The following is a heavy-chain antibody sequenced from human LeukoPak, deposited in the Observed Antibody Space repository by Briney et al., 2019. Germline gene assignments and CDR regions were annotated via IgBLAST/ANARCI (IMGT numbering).Heavy chain of an antibody. CDR2: INSDGSST. Sequence: PGGSLRLSCAASGFTFSSYWMHWVRQAPGKGLVWVSRINSDGSSTSYADSVKGRFTISRDNAKNTLYLQMNSLRAEDTAVYYCAGDRPVTTDYYYYMDVWGKGTTVTVSS. D-gene: IGHD4-17*01. CDR3: AGDRPVTTDYYYYMDV. CDR1: GFTFSSYW. V-gene: IGHV3-74*01. J-gene: IGHJ6*03.